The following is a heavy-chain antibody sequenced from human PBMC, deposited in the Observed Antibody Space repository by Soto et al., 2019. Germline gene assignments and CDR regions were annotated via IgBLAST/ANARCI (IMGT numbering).Heavy chain of an antibody. D-gene: IGHD3-3*01. CDR1: GFTVSSNY. J-gene: IGHJ4*02. Sequence: GGSLRLSCAASGFTVSSNYMSWVRQAPGKGLEWVSVIYSGGSTYYADSVKGRFTISRDNSKNTLYLQMNSLRAEDTAVYYCARVNDFWSGYYTGDDYWGQGTLVTVSS. CDR3: ARVNDFWSGYYTGDDY. CDR2: IYSGGST. V-gene: IGHV3-53*01.